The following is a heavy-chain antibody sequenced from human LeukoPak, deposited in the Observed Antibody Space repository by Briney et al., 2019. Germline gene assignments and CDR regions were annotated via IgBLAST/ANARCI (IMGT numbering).Heavy chain of an antibody. CDR3: AREQLGGNWFDP. Sequence: GGSLRLSCAASGFTVSSNYMSWVRQAPGKGLEWVSVIYSGGSTYYADSVKGRFTISRDNSKNTLYLQMNSLRAEDTAVYYCAREQLGGNWFDPWGQGTLVTVSS. J-gene: IGHJ5*02. V-gene: IGHV3-53*01. CDR1: GFTVSSNY. CDR2: IYSGGST. D-gene: IGHD1-1*01.